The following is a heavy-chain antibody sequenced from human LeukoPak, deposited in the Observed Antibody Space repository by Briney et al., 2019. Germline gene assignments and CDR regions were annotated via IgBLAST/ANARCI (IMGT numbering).Heavy chain of an antibody. CDR3: ARGEVVPTAMGSYYYYYMDV. Sequence: PSETLSLTCAVYGGSFSGYYWSWIRQPPGKGLEWIGEIHHSGSTNSNPSLKSRVTISVDTSKNPFSLKLSSVTAADTAVYYCARGEVVPTAMGSYYYYYMDVWGKGTTVTVSS. V-gene: IGHV4-34*01. J-gene: IGHJ6*03. D-gene: IGHD2-2*01. CDR2: IHHSGST. CDR1: GGSFSGYY.